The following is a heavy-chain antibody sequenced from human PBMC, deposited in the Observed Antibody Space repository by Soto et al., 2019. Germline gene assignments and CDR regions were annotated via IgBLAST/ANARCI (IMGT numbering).Heavy chain of an antibody. Sequence: SETLSLTCTVTGGSISTYYWSWTRQPPGKGLEWIGHIYYSGNTNYNPSLKSRVTISVDTSKNQFSLKLSSVTAADTAVYYCARGGELGAWLAPSPLDYWGQGTLVTVSS. CDR1: GGSISTYY. CDR3: ARGGELGAWLAPSPLDY. V-gene: IGHV4-59*13. CDR2: IYYSGNT. J-gene: IGHJ4*02. D-gene: IGHD6-19*01.